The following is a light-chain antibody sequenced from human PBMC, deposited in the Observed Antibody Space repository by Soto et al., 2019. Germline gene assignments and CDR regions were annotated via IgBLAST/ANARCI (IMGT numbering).Light chain of an antibody. CDR3: QPYKNWPPIT. V-gene: IGKV3-15*01. CDR1: ESVKSGY. J-gene: IGKJ5*01. Sequence: EIVLTQSPGTLSLSPGEGATLSCRASESVKSGYLAWYQQKPGQAPRLLIYDASSRATGIPARFSGSGSGTEFTLTISSLQSEDFAVYYCQPYKNWPPITFGQGRRLEIK. CDR2: DAS.